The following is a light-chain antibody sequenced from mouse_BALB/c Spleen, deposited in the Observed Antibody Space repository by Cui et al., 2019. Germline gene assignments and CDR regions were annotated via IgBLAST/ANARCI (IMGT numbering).Light chain of an antibody. J-gene: IGKJ1*01. CDR1: QSGLDSSNQNNY. CDR2: WAS. Sequence: IMMAQSLSSLAVCAGAKVTMSWKSSQSGLDSSNQNNYFAWYQQKPGQCPKLLIYWASTMESGVPDSFTGSGSGTDFTLTISSVQAEDLAVYYCLQYLSVRTFGGGTKLEIK. CDR3: LQYLSVRT. V-gene: IGKV8-27*01.